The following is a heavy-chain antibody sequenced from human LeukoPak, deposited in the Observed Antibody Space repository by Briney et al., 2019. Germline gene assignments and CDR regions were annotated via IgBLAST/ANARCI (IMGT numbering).Heavy chain of an antibody. CDR2: IYTSGST. CDR3: ARENVYDFWSGYYQNWFDP. CDR1: GGSISSYY. Sequence: SETLSLTCTVSGGSISSYYWSWIRQPAGKGLEWIGRIYTSGSTNHNPSLKGRVTMSVDTSKNQFSLKLSSVTAADTAVYYCARENVYDFWSGYYQNWFDPWGQGTLVTVSS. V-gene: IGHV4-4*07. J-gene: IGHJ5*02. D-gene: IGHD3-3*01.